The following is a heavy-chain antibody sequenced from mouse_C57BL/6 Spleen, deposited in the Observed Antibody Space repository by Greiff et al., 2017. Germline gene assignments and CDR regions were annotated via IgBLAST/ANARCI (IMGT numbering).Heavy chain of an antibody. V-gene: IGHV1-81*01. Sequence: VKLMESGAELARPGASVKLSCKASGYTFTSSGISWVKQRTGQGLEWIGEIYPRSGNTYYNEKFKGKATLTADKSSSTAYMELRSLTSEDSAVYFCAREGFAYWGQGTLVTVSA. CDR3: AREGFAY. J-gene: IGHJ3*01. CDR1: GYTFTSSG. CDR2: IYPRSGNT.